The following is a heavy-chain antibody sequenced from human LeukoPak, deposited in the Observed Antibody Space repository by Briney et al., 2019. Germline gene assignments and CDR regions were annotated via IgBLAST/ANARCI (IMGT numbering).Heavy chain of an antibody. CDR2: IYDSGST. V-gene: IGHV4-39*01. Sequence: SETLSLTCTVSGGSISSYYWSWIRQPPGKGLEWIGSIYDSGSTYYNPSLESRVTISVDTSKNQFSLKLNSVTAADTAVYYCARHYGPWGQGTLVTVSS. CDR1: GGSISSYY. CDR3: ARHYGP. D-gene: IGHD3-10*01. J-gene: IGHJ5*02.